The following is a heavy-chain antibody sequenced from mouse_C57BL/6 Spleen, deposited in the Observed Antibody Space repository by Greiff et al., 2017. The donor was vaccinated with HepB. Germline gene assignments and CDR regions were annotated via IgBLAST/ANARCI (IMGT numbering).Heavy chain of an antibody. CDR1: GYAFSSSW. CDR3: ARDYGSSYGYFDV. CDR2: IYPGDGDT. D-gene: IGHD1-1*01. J-gene: IGHJ1*03. V-gene: IGHV1-82*01. Sequence: VQLQQSGPELVKPGASVKISCKASGYAFSSSWMNWVKQRPGKGLEWIGRIYPGDGDTNYNGKFKGKATLTADKSSSTAYMQLRSLTSEDSAVYFCARDYGSSYGYFDVWGTGTTVTVSS.